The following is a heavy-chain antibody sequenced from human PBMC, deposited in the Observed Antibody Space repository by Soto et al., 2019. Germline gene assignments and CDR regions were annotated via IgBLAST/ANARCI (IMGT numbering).Heavy chain of an antibody. Sequence: QVQLVQSGAEVKKPGASVKVSCKASGYSFTRYGISWVRQAPGQGLEWMGGIIPIFGTANYAQKFQGRVTITADESTSTAYMELSSLRSEDTAVYYCASSGPFDYWGQGTLVTVSS. CDR1: GYSFTRYG. CDR2: IIPIFGTA. CDR3: ASSGPFDY. D-gene: IGHD6-19*01. J-gene: IGHJ4*02. V-gene: IGHV1-69*13.